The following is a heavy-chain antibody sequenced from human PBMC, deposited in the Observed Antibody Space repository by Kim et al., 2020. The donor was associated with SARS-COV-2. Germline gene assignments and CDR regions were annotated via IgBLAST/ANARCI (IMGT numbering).Heavy chain of an antibody. J-gene: IGHJ5*02. D-gene: IGHD5-12*01. CDR3: ARGGRPPGYSGYDYAHWFDP. V-gene: IGHV4-59*13. CDR1: GGSISSYY. Sequence: SETLSLTCTVSGGSISSYYWSWIRQPPGKGLEWIGYIYYSGSTNYNPSLKSRVTISVDTSKNQFSLKLSSVTAADTAVYYCARGGRPPGYSGYDYAHWFDPWGQGTLVTVSS. CDR2: IYYSGST.